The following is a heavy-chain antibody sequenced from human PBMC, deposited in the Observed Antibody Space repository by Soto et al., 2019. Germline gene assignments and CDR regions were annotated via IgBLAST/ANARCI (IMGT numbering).Heavy chain of an antibody. CDR2: ISYDGSNK. CDR3: AKDDPPVAYCGCDCQSGAFDI. Sequence: QVQLVESGGGVVQPGRSLRLSCAASGFTFSSYGMHWVRQAPGKGLEWVAVISYDGSNKYYADSVKGRFTISRDNSKNTLYLQMNSLRAEDTAVYYCAKDDPPVAYCGCDCQSGAFDIWGQGTMVTVSS. CDR1: GFTFSSYG. V-gene: IGHV3-30*18. J-gene: IGHJ3*02. D-gene: IGHD2-21*02.